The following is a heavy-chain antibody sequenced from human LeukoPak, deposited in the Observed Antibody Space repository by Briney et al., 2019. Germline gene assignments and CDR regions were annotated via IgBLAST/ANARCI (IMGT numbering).Heavy chain of an antibody. CDR3: TTGPSFALVDY. D-gene: IGHD3/OR15-3a*01. J-gene: IGHJ4*02. CDR2: IKSKTDGGTT. CDR1: GFTFRSYG. Sequence: GRSLRLSCAASGFTFRSYGMHWVRQAPGKGLEWVGRIKSKTDGGTTDYAAPVKGRFTISRDGSKNTLHLQMNSLKTEDTTLYYCTTGPSFALVDYWGQGTLVTVSS. V-gene: IGHV3-15*01.